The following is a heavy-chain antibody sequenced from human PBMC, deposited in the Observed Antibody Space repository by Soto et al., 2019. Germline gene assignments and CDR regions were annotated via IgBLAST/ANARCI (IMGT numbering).Heavy chain of an antibody. CDR3: ERGGGFYGGIFDE. CDR1: GGAISSNNYF. Sequence: SETLSLTCNVSGGAISSNNYFWGWVRQPPGKTLEWIGHIIYSGATHYNESLKSRVTISVDTSKNQFSLRLNSLTPADMAVYYCERGGGFYGGIFDEWGQGTLVTVAS. CDR2: IIYSGAT. J-gene: IGHJ4*02. D-gene: IGHD4-17*01. V-gene: IGHV4-39*01.